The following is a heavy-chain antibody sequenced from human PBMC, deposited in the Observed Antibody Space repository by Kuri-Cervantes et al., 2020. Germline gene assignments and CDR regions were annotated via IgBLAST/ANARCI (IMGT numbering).Heavy chain of an antibody. V-gene: IGHV3-43D*04. CDR1: GFTFDDYA. CDR2: ISWDGGST. Sequence: GGSLRLSCAASGFTFDDYAMHWVRQAPGKGLEWVSLISWDGGSTYYADSVKGRFTISRDNSKNSLYLQMNTLRVEDTAVYYCAKDPSVFPGAPYYYYYMDVWGKGTTVTVSS. D-gene: IGHD4/OR15-4a*01. CDR3: AKDPSVFPGAPYYYYYMDV. J-gene: IGHJ6*03.